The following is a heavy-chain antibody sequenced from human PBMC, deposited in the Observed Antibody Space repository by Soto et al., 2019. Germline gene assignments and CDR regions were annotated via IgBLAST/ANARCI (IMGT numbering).Heavy chain of an antibody. Sequence: LSLPCTVSGGSISNYYWSWIRQPAGKGLEWIGRIYTSESPDYNPSLKSRVTMSVDTSKNQVSLKLSSLTAADTAVYYCVLCATAGYFDLWGRGTLVTVSS. J-gene: IGHJ2*01. V-gene: IGHV4-4*07. CDR3: VLCATAGYFDL. CDR1: GGSISNYY. CDR2: IYTSESP.